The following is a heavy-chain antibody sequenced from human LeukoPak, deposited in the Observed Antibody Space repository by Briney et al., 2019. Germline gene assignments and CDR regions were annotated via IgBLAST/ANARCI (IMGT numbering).Heavy chain of an antibody. D-gene: IGHD6-19*01. CDR2: INHSGST. J-gene: IGHJ5*02. V-gene: IGHV4-34*01. CDR1: GGSFSGYY. CDR3: AREFWGIAVAGRYQFDP. Sequence: PSETLSLTCAVYGGSFSGYYWSWIRQPPGKGLEWIGEINHSGSTNYNPSLKSRVTISVDTSKNQFSLKLSSVTAADTAVYYCAREFWGIAVAGRYQFDPWGQGTLVTVSS.